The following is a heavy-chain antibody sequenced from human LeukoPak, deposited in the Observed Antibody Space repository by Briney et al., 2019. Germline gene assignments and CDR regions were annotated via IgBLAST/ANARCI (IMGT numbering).Heavy chain of an antibody. CDR3: TRDADPIELKDY. D-gene: IGHD3-10*01. CDR2: ITGSSYDI. V-gene: IGHV3-21*06. J-gene: IGHJ4*02. CDR1: GFTFSSYA. Sequence: GGSLRLSCAASGFTFSSYAMSWVRQAPGKGLEWVSSITGSSYDIYYADSVRGRFTISRDNAKNSLFLQMNSLRAEDTALYYCTRDADPIELKDYWGQGTLVTVSS.